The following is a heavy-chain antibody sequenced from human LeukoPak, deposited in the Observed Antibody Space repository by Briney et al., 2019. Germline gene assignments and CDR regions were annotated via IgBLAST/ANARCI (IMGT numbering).Heavy chain of an antibody. CDR2: IYYSGST. D-gene: IGHD2-15*01. V-gene: IGHV4-59*01. Sequence: PSETLSLTCAVYGGSFSGYYWSWIRQPPGKGLEWIGYIYYSGSTNYNPSLKSRVTISVDTSKNQFSLKLSSVTAADTAVYYCARVVADGRVDPWGQGTLVTVSS. CDR1: GGSFSGYY. CDR3: ARVVADGRVDP. J-gene: IGHJ5*02.